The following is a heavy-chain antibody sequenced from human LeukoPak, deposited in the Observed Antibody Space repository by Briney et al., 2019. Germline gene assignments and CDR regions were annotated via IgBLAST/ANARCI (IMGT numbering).Heavy chain of an antibody. CDR2: INHSGST. CDR1: GGSFSGHY. V-gene: IGHV4-34*01. Sequence: SETLSLTCAVYGGSFSGHYWSWIRQPPGKGLEWIGEINHSGSTNYNPSLKSRVTISVDTSKNQFSLKLSSVTAADTAVYYCARRAGIIFNGRKPPRFDPWGQGTLVTVSS. J-gene: IGHJ5*02. CDR3: ARRAGIIFNGRKPPRFDP. D-gene: IGHD3-3*02.